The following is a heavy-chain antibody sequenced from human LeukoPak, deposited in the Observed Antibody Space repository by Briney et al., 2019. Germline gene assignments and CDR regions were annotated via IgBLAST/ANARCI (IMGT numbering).Heavy chain of an antibody. CDR2: ISYIDGYT. V-gene: IGHV3-21*06. J-gene: IGHJ4*02. CDR1: GFTFSTYH. D-gene: IGHD3-16*01. Sequence: GGSLRLSCAASGFTFSTYHMHWVRQAPGKGLEWVSSISYIDGYTYYADSVKGRFTTSRDIAKSSIYLQMNSLRDEDTAVYYFAREGGGFDYWGQGTLVTVSS. CDR3: AREGGGFDY.